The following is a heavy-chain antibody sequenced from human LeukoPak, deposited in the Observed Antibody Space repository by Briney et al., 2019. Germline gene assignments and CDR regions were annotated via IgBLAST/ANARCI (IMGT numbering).Heavy chain of an antibody. CDR3: ARDPLTSTWSPYYFTLDV. CDR2: ISAYDGGT. D-gene: IGHD6-13*01. J-gene: IGHJ6*02. Sequence: ASVKVSCKASGYSFTSYAYNWVRQAPGQGLEWMGWISAYDGGTKYAQDLQGRVTMTTDTSTRTAYMKLTRLTSDDTAVYYCARDPLTSTWSPYYFTLDVWGQGTTVSVSS. CDR1: GYSFTSYA. V-gene: IGHV1-18*01.